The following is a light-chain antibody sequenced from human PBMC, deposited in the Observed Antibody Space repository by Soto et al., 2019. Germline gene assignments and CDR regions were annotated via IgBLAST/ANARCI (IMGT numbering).Light chain of an antibody. J-gene: IGKJ4*01. CDR3: QKYYDWPLA. V-gene: IGKV3-15*01. CDR1: QSVRRS. Sequence: EIVMTQSPATLSVSPGEGATLSCRASQSVRRSLVWYQQKPGQAPRLLIYGASTRAAGVPVRFSGSGSGTEFTLTISSLQSEDSAVYYCQKYYDWPLAFGGGTKVDIK. CDR2: GAS.